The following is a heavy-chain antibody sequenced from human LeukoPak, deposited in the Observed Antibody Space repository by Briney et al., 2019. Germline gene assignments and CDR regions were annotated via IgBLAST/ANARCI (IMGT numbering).Heavy chain of an antibody. D-gene: IGHD2-15*01. J-gene: IGHJ3*02. CDR3: ASGRYCSGGSCYDAFDI. V-gene: IGHV3-33*01. Sequence: GGSLRLSCAASGFTFSSYGIHWVRQAPGKGLERVAFIWYDGSNKYYADSVKGRFTISRDNSKNTLYLQMNGLRAEDTAVYYCASGRYCSGGSCYDAFDIWGQGTMVTVSS. CDR1: GFTFSSYG. CDR2: IWYDGSNK.